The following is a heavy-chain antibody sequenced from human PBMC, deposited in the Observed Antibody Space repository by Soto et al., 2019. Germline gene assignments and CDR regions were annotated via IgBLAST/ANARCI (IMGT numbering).Heavy chain of an antibody. CDR1: GFTFSSYS. V-gene: IGHV3-48*02. CDR3: ARDNALLWFGELRKFDY. Sequence: GGSLRFSCAASGFTFSSYSMNWVRQAPGKGLEWVSYISSSSSTIYYADSVKGPFTISRDNAKNSLYLQMNSLRDEDTAVYYGARDNALLWFGELRKFDYWGQGTLVTVSS. CDR2: ISSSSSTI. J-gene: IGHJ4*02. D-gene: IGHD3-10*01.